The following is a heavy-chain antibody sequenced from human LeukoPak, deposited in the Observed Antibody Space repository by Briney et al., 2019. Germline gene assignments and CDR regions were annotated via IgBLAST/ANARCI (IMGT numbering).Heavy chain of an antibody. D-gene: IGHD6-19*01. Sequence: GGSLRLSCGTSGFIFSSYWMNWVRQAPGKGLEWVASIKEDGSEKYYVDSVKGRFNISRDNAKNSLYLQMNSLRAEDTAVYYCAREKKQRLVRDDFDYWGQGTLITVSS. CDR2: IKEDGSEK. CDR1: GFIFSSYW. J-gene: IGHJ4*02. CDR3: AREKKQRLVRDDFDY. V-gene: IGHV3-7*01.